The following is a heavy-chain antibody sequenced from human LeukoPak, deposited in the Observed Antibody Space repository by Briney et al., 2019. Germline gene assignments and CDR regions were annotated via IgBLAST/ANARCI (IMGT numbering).Heavy chain of an antibody. CDR2: ISSSGSTT. Sequence: PGGSLRLSCAASGFTFSSYEMNWVRQAPGKGLEWVSYISSSGSTTYYAGSVKGRFTISRDIAKNSLYLQMNSLRAEDTAVYYCARDPAVAGDYLEYWGQGTLVTVSS. CDR3: ARDPAVAGDYLEY. CDR1: GFTFSSYE. V-gene: IGHV3-48*03. D-gene: IGHD6-19*01. J-gene: IGHJ4*02.